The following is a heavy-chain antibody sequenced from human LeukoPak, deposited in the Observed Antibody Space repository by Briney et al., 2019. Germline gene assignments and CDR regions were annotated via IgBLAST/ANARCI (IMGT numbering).Heavy chain of an antibody. Sequence: SETLSLTCAVYGGSSSGYYWSWIRQPPGKGLEWIGEINHSGSTNYNPSLKSRVTISVDTSKNQFSLKLSSVTAEDTAVYYCARKSTGYYIAKYNWFDPWGQGTLVTVSS. V-gene: IGHV4-34*01. CDR1: GGSSSGYY. CDR2: INHSGST. D-gene: IGHD3-9*01. CDR3: ARKSTGYYIAKYNWFDP. J-gene: IGHJ5*02.